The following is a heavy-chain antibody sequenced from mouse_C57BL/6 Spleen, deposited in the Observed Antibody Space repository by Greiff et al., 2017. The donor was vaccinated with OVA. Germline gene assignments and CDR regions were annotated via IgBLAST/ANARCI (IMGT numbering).Heavy chain of an antibody. CDR1: GYAFSSYW. J-gene: IGHJ4*01. Sequence: QVQLQQSGAELVKPGASVKISCKASGYAFSSYWMNWVKQRPGKGLEWIGQIYPGDGDTNYNGKFKGKATLTADKSYSTAYMQLNSLTSEDSAVYFCARDAYYAMDYWGQGTSVTVSS. V-gene: IGHV1-80*01. CDR3: ARDAYYAMDY. CDR2: IYPGDGDT.